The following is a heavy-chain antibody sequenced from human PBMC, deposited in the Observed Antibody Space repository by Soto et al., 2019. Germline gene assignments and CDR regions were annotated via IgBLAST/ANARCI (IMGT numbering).Heavy chain of an antibody. CDR1: GGTFSSYA. CDR2: IIPICGTA. D-gene: IGHD3-3*01. Sequence: GASVKVSCKASGGTFSSYAISWVRQAPGQGLEWMGGIIPICGTANYAQKFQGRVTITADESTSTAYMELSSLRSEDTAVYYCATDLVWSGPPSFDYWGQGTLVTVSS. V-gene: IGHV1-69*13. CDR3: ATDLVWSGPPSFDY. J-gene: IGHJ4*02.